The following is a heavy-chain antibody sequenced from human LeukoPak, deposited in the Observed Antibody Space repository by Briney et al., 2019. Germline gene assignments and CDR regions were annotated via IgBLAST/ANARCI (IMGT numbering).Heavy chain of an antibody. V-gene: IGHV1-3*01. CDR3: ARGYYGSGSYYFSDY. D-gene: IGHD3-10*01. CDR1: GYTFTSYA. Sequence: ASVKVSCKASGYTFTSYAMHWVRQAPGQRLEWMGWINAGNGNTKYSQKFQGRVTITRDTSASTAYMELSSLRSEDTAVYYCARGYYGSGSYYFSDYWGQGTLVTVSS. CDR2: INAGNGNT. J-gene: IGHJ4*02.